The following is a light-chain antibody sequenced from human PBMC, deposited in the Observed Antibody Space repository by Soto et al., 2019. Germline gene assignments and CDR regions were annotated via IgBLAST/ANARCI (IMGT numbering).Light chain of an antibody. Sequence: QSALTQPASVSGSLGQWITISCTGTSSDVGGYNYVSWYQHHPGKAPKLIIYQVYSRPSGVSNRFSGSKFGNTASLTISGLQAEDEADDYCSSYTRTTTFVVFGGGTKLTVL. CDR1: SSDVGGYNY. J-gene: IGLJ3*02. CDR3: SSYTRTTTFVV. CDR2: QVY. V-gene: IGLV2-14*01.